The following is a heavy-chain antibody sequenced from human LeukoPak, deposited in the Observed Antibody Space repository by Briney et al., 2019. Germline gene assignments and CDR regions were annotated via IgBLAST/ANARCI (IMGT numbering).Heavy chain of an antibody. J-gene: IGHJ5*02. CDR1: GYTFTSYD. CDR2: MNPNSGNT. D-gene: IGHD2-2*01. V-gene: IGHV1-8*03. Sequence: ASVSVSCKASGYTFTSYDINWVRQATGQGLEGMGWMNPNSGNTGYAQKFQGRVTITRNTSISTAYMELSSLRSEDTAVYYCARAGYCSSTSCYPLDPWGQGTLVTVSS. CDR3: ARAGYCSSTSCYPLDP.